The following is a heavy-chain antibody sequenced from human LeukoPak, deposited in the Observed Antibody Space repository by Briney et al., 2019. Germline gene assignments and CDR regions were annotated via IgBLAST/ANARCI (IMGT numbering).Heavy chain of an antibody. V-gene: IGHV3-21*01. Sequence: PGGSLRLSXAASGFTFSSYSMNWVRQAPGKGLEWVSSISSSSSYIYYADSVKGRFTISRDNAKNSLYLQMNSLRAEDTAVYYCAKRSPPSSSTSCMDYWGQGNLVTVSS. CDR1: GFTFSSYS. CDR3: AKRSPPSSSTSCMDY. CDR2: ISSSSSYI. J-gene: IGHJ4*02. D-gene: IGHD2-2*01.